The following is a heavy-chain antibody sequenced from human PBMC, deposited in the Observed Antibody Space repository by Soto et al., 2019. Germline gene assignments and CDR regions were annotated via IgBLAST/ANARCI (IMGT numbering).Heavy chain of an antibody. J-gene: IGHJ5*02. Sequence: QVQLVESGGGVVQSGRSLRLSCAASGFTFSTSGMHWIRQAPGKGLEWVAMISHDGGATYYVDSVKGRFTISRDTDKNTLHLQMDSLRPEDTATYYCAKDWGSSGWYNGSDPWGQGTLVTVSS. CDR1: GFTFSTSG. CDR3: AKDWGSSGWYNGSDP. V-gene: IGHV3-30*18. CDR2: ISHDGGAT. D-gene: IGHD6-13*01.